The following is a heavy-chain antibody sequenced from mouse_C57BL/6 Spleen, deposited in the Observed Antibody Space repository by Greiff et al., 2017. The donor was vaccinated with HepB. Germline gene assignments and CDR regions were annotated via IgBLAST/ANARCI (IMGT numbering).Heavy chain of an antibody. CDR1: GYTFTSYW. CDR3: ARWGEAAQALDYFDY. Sequence: VQLQQPGAELVKPGASVKLSCKASGYTFTSYWMHWVKQRPGQGLEWIGMIHPNSGSTNYNEKFKSKATLTVDKSSSTAYMQLSSLTSVDSAVYYCARWGEAAQALDYFDYWGQGTTLTVSS. CDR2: IHPNSGST. V-gene: IGHV1-64*01. D-gene: IGHD3-2*02. J-gene: IGHJ2*01.